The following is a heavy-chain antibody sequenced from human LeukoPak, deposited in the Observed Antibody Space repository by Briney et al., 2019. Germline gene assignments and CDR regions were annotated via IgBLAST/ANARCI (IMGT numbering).Heavy chain of an antibody. V-gene: IGHV3-74*01. CDR2: INSDGSST. CDR1: GFTFSSYW. Sequence: GGSLRLSCAASGFTFSSYWMHWVRQAPGKGLVWVSRINSDGSSTNYADSVKGRFTASRDNAKNTLYLQMNSLRAEDTAVYYCATNLRGYSYGLGFDYWGQGTLVTVSS. D-gene: IGHD5-18*01. CDR3: ATNLRGYSYGLGFDY. J-gene: IGHJ4*02.